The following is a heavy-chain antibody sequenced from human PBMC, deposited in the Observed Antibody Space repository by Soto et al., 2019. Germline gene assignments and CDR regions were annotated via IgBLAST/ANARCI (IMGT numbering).Heavy chain of an antibody. CDR3: ATSPPSYSSSWYSLY. CDR1: GYTLTELS. D-gene: IGHD6-13*01. Sequence: ASVKVSCKVSGYTLTELSMHWVRQAPGKGLEWMGGFDPEDGETIYAQKFQGRVTMTEDTSTDTAYMELSSLRSEDTAVYYCATSPPSYSSSWYSLYWGQGALVTVSS. V-gene: IGHV1-24*01. CDR2: FDPEDGET. J-gene: IGHJ4*02.